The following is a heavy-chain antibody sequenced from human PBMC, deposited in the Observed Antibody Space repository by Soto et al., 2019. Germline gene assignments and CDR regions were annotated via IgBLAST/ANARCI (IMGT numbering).Heavy chain of an antibody. CDR2: VKSKTDGGTI. J-gene: IGHJ4*02. CDR3: KAGRGY. D-gene: IGHD6-19*01. CDR1: GFTFSDAW. V-gene: IGHV3-15*07. Sequence: EVQLVESGGSMVKPGGSLRLSCAASGFTFSDAWMHWVRQAPGKGLKWVGRVKSKTDGGTIDYAAAVKGRFSISRYDSKNTVNLEMNSLKIEDTDVYYCKAGRGYWGQGTLVTVSS.